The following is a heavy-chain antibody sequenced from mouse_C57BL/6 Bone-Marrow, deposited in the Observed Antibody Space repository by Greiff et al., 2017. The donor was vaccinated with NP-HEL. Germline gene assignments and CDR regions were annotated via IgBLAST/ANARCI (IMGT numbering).Heavy chain of an antibody. J-gene: IGHJ1*03. CDR2: INPYNGGT. D-gene: IGHD1-1*01. V-gene: IGHV1-19*01. Sequence: EVQLKESGPVLVKPGASVKMSCKASGYTFTDYYMNWVKQSHGKSLEWIGVINPYNGGTSYNQKFKGKATLTVDKSSSTAYMELNSLTSEDSAVYYCARYPHYYGSSYDWYFDVWGTGTTVTVSS. CDR1: GYTFTDYY. CDR3: ARYPHYYGSSYDWYFDV.